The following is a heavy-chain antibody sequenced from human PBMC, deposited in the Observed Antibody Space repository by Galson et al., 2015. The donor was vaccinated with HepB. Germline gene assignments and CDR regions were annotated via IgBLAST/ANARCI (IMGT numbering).Heavy chain of an antibody. CDR3: ARDPRVAATTRFDY. Sequence: SVKVSCKASGYTFTSYHLHWVRQAPGQGLEWMGMINPSGDSTTYAETFQGRVTMTRDTSTSTVYMELSSLRSEDTAVYFCARDPRVAATTRFDYWGQGTLATVSS. CDR2: INPSGDST. CDR1: GYTFTSYH. V-gene: IGHV1-46*03. D-gene: IGHD1-26*01. J-gene: IGHJ4*02.